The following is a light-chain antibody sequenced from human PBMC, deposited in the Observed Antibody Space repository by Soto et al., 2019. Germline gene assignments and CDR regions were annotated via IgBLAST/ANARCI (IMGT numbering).Light chain of an antibody. CDR2: STD. CDR3: AAWDDSLKGWV. CDR1: SSNIGSHP. V-gene: IGLV1-44*01. Sequence: QSVLTQPPSASGTPGQRVTISCSGSSSNIGSHPVDWYQHLPGMAPKLLIYSTDQRPSGITDRFSGSKSGTSAAVAISGLQSADEADYYCAAWDDSLKGWVFGGGTKLTVL. J-gene: IGLJ3*02.